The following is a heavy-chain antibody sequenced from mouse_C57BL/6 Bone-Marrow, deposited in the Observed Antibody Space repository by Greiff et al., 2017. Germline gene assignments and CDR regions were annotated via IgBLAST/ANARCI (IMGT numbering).Heavy chain of an antibody. CDR1: GYAFTNYL. V-gene: IGHV1-54*01. CDR3: ARSGFDY. CDR2: INPGSGGT. J-gene: IGHJ3*01. Sequence: QVQLQQSGAELVRPGTSVKVSCKASGYAFTNYLIEWVKQRPGQGLEWIGVINPGSGGTNYNEKFKGKATLTADKSSSTAYMQLSSLTSEYSTVYFCARSGFDYWGQGTLVTVSA.